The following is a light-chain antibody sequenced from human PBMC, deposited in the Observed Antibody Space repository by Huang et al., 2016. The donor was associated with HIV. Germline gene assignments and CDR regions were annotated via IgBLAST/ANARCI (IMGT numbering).Light chain of an antibody. V-gene: IGKV3-15*01. CDR2: SAS. CDR1: QSIGSN. Sequence: EIVMTQSPATLSVSPGERATISCRASQSIGSNLAWYQQKSGQAPRLLIYSASTRGTGIPARFSGSGSGTEFTLTIRSLQSEDFAVYYCQQYNNWPPWTFGQGTKVEIK. CDR3: QQYNNWPPWT. J-gene: IGKJ1*01.